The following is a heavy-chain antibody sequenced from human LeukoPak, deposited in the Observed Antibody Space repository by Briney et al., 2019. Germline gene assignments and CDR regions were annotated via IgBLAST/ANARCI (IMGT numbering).Heavy chain of an antibody. CDR3: ARIRTAGDDFWSGYPHFDY. CDR1: GGSFSGYY. D-gene: IGHD3-3*01. CDR2: INHSGST. J-gene: IGHJ4*02. V-gene: IGHV4-34*01. Sequence: SETLSLTCAVYGGSFSGYYWSWIRQPPGKGREWIGEINHSGSTNYNPSLKSRVTISVDTSKNPFSLKLSSVTAADTAVYYCARIRTAGDDFWSGYPHFDYWGQGTLVTISS.